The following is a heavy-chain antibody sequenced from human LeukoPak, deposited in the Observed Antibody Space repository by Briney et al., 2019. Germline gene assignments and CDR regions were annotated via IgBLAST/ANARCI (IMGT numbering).Heavy chain of an antibody. CDR2: IYYSGST. D-gene: IGHD4-17*01. CDR3: ARVSMTTVTPRGGWFDP. V-gene: IGHV4-59*01. J-gene: IGHJ5*02. CDR1: GGSISSYY. Sequence: SETLSLTCTVSGGSISSYYWSWIRQPPGKGLEWIGYIYYSGSTNYNPSLKSRVTISVDTSKNQFSLKLSSVTAADTAVYYCARVSMTTVTPRGGWFDPWGQGTLVTVSS.